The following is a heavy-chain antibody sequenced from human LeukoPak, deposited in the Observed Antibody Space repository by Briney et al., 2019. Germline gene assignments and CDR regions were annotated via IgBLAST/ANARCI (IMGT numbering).Heavy chain of an antibody. CDR1: GGSFSGYY. Sequence: PSETLSLTCAVYGGSFSGYYWSWIRQPPGKGLEGIGEINHSGSTNYNPSLKSRVTISVDTSKNQFSLKLSSVTAADTAVYYCARGRRVLEWLLWDHDSSDYWGQGTQVTVSS. CDR2: INHSGST. D-gene: IGHD3-3*01. V-gene: IGHV4-34*01. CDR3: ARGRRVLEWLLWDHDSSDY. J-gene: IGHJ4*02.